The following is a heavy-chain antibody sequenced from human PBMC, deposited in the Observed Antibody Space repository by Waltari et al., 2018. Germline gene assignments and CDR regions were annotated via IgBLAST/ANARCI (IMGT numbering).Heavy chain of an antibody. CDR1: GYSISSGYY. J-gene: IGHJ3*02. CDR2: IYHSGST. Sequence: QVQLQESGPGLVKPSETLSLTCAVSGYSISSGYYWGWIRQPPGKGLEWIGSIYHSGSTYFNPSLKSRVTISVDTSKNQFSLKLSSVTAADTAVYYCARESGRITIFGVETGDAFDIWGQGTMVTVSS. D-gene: IGHD3-3*01. CDR3: ARESGRITIFGVETGDAFDI. V-gene: IGHV4-38-2*02.